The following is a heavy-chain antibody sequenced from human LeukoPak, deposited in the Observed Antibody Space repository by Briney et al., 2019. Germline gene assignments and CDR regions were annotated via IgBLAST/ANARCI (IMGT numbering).Heavy chain of an antibody. Sequence: ASVKVSCKASGGTFCSYAISWVRQAPGQGLEWMGGIIPIFGTANYAQKFQGRVTITADESTSTAYMELSSLRSEDTAVYYCARVSLRRNYYYYYGMDVWGQGTTVTVSS. CDR1: GGTFCSYA. CDR3: ARVSLRRNYYYYYGMDV. J-gene: IGHJ6*02. CDR2: IIPIFGTA. D-gene: IGHD3-16*01. V-gene: IGHV1-69*13.